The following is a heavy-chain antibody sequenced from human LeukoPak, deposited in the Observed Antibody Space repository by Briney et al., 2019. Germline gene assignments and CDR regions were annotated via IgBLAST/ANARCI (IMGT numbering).Heavy chain of an antibody. Sequence: ASVKVSCKASGYTFTGYYMHWVRQAPGQGLEWMGWINPNSGGTNYAQKFQGRVTMTRDTSISTAYMELSRLRSDDTAVYYCARDGGTVWSCYYSWFDPWGQGTLVTVSS. V-gene: IGHV1-2*02. CDR3: ARDGGTVWSCYYSWFDP. D-gene: IGHD3-3*01. J-gene: IGHJ5*02. CDR2: INPNSGGT. CDR1: GYTFTGYY.